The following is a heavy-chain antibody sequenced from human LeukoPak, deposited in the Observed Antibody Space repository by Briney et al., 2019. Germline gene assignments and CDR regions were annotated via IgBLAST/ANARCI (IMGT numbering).Heavy chain of an antibody. CDR3: AKVWYSSSWDGYFDY. CDR2: ISYDGSNK. D-gene: IGHD6-13*01. CDR1: GFTFSTYV. J-gene: IGHJ4*02. Sequence: GGSLRLSCAASGFTFSTYVMHWVRQAPSKGLEWVAVISYDGSNKYYGDSVKGRFTISRDNSKNTLYLQMNSLRAEDTAVYYCAKVWYSSSWDGYFDYWGQGTLVTVSS. V-gene: IGHV3-30*18.